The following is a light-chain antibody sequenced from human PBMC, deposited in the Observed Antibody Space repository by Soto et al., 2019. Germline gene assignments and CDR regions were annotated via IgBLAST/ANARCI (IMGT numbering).Light chain of an antibody. Sequence: DIVMTQSPLSLPVTPGEPASISCRSSQSLLNSNGYNYLDWYLQKPGQSPQLLVYLGSTRASGVPERFSGSGSGTDFELKSSRVEVEDVGVYHCMQALTAPPTFGQGTKVEIK. CDR1: QSLLNSNGYNY. CDR3: MQALTAPPT. CDR2: LGS. V-gene: IGKV2-28*01. J-gene: IGKJ1*01.